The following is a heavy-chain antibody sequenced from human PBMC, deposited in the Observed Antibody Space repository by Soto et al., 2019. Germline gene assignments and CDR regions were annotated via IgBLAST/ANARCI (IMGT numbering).Heavy chain of an antibody. CDR1: GFTLSSYG. D-gene: IGHD1-1*01. CDR2: ISYDGSNK. Sequence: QVQLVESGGGVVQPGRSLRLSCAASGFTLSSYGMHWVRQAPGKGLEWVAVISYDGSNKYYADSVKDRFTISRDNSKNTLYLPMNSLRAEDTAVYYCANIPYSWNGADAFDIWGQGTLVTVSS. V-gene: IGHV3-30*18. J-gene: IGHJ3*02. CDR3: ANIPYSWNGADAFDI.